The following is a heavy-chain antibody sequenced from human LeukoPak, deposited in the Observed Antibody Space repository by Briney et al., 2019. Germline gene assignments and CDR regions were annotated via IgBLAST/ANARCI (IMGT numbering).Heavy chain of an antibody. CDR2: INSDGSST. D-gene: IGHD3-22*01. Sequence: PGGSLRLSSAASGFTFSSYWMHWVRQAPGKGLVWVSRINSDGSSTSYADSVKGRFTISRDNAKNTLYLQMNSLRAEDTAVYYCASINYYDSSGYYYWGQGTLVTVSS. CDR3: ASINYYDSSGYYY. J-gene: IGHJ4*02. V-gene: IGHV3-74*01. CDR1: GFTFSSYW.